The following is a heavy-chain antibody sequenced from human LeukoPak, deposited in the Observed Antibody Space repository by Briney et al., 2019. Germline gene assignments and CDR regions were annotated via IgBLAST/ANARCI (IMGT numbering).Heavy chain of an antibody. D-gene: IGHD2-21*01. CDR2: INSDGSST. V-gene: IGHV3-74*01. J-gene: IGHJ5*02. CDR3: AKTAYCARPQFDP. CDR1: GFTFSSYW. Sequence: PGGSLRLSCAASGFTFSSYWMHWVRQAPGKGLVWVSRINSDGSSTGYADSVKGRFTISRDNAKNTLYLQMKSLTAEDTALYYCAKTAYCARPQFDPWGQGTLVTVSS.